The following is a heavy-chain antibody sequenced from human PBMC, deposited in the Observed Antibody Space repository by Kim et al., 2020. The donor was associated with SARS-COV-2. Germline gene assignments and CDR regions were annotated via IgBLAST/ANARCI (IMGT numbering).Heavy chain of an antibody. D-gene: IGHD2-2*01. V-gene: IGHV1-2*02. J-gene: IGHJ5*02. CDR3: ARARGYQLLLFGP. Sequence: ASVKVSCKASGYTFTGYYMHWVRQAPGQGLEWMGWINPNSGGTNYAQKFQGRVTMTRDTSISTAYMELSRLRSDDTAVYYCARARGYQLLLFGPWGQGTLVTVSS. CDR2: INPNSGGT. CDR1: GYTFTGYY.